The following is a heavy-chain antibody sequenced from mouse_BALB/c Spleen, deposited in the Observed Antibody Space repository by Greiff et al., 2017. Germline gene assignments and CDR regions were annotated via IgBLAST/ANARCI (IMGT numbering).Heavy chain of an antibody. J-gene: IGHJ1*01. Sequence: QVHVKQSGPELVRPGASVKMSCKASGYTFTSYWMHWVKQRPGQGLEWIGMIDPSNSETRLNQKFKDKATLNVDKSSNTAYMQLSSLTSEDSAVYYCARRDGNYDRTYWYFDVWGAGTTVTVSS. V-gene: IGHV1S127*01. CDR1: GYTFTSYW. D-gene: IGHD2-1*01. CDR3: ARRDGNYDRTYWYFDV. CDR2: IDPSNSET.